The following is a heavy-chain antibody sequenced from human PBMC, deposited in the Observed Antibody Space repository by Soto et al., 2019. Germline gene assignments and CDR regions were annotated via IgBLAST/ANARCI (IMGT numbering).Heavy chain of an antibody. J-gene: IGHJ5*02. Sequence: TGGSLRLSCAASGFTFSDYYMSWIRQAPGKGLEWVSYISSSGSTIYYADSVKGRFTISRDNAKNSLYLQMNSLRAEDTAVYYCARGSSHAISTVTTANWFDPWGQGTLVTVSS. CDR1: GFTFSDYY. V-gene: IGHV3-11*01. D-gene: IGHD4-17*01. CDR2: ISSSGSTI. CDR3: ARGSSHAISTVTTANWFDP.